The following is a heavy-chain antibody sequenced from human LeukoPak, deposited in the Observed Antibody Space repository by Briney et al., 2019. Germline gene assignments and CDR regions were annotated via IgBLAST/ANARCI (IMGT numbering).Heavy chain of an antibody. V-gene: IGHV1-46*01. Sequence: ASVKVSCKASGYTFTRYYMHWVRQAPGQGLEWMGIINPSGGGTTYAQKFQGRVTMTRDTSTRTVYMELSSLRSEDTAIYYCARDLSYGDYDGTFEYWGQGTLVTVSS. D-gene: IGHD4-17*01. CDR2: INPSGGGT. J-gene: IGHJ4*02. CDR1: GYTFTRYY. CDR3: ARDLSYGDYDGTFEY.